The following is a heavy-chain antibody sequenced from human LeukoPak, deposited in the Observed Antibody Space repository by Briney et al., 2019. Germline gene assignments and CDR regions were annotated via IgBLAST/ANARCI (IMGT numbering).Heavy chain of an antibody. D-gene: IGHD6-19*01. Sequence: ASVKVSCKASGYTFTGYYMHWVRQAPGQGLEWMGCINHNSGGTNYAQKFQGGVTMTRDTSISTAYMELSRLRSDDTAVYYCARRIAVAGTKYFDYWGQGTLVTVSS. CDR3: ARRIAVAGTKYFDY. CDR2: INHNSGGT. V-gene: IGHV1-2*02. CDR1: GYTFTGYY. J-gene: IGHJ4*02.